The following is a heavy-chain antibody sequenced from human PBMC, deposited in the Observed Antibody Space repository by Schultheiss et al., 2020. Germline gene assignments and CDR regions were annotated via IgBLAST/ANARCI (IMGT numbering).Heavy chain of an antibody. J-gene: IGHJ6*02. Sequence: GGSLRLSCAASGFTFSNYGVNWVRQAPGKGLECVSSISSSSSYIYYADSVKGRFTISRDNSKNTLYLQMNSLRAEDTAVYYCARDLYFWSGISWDYYYYGMDVWGQGTTVTVYS. CDR1: GFTFSNYG. D-gene: IGHD3-3*01. V-gene: IGHV3-21*01. CDR3: ARDLYFWSGISWDYYYYGMDV. CDR2: ISSSSSYI.